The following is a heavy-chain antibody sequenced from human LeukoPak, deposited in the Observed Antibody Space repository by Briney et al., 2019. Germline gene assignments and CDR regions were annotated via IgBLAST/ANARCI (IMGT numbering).Heavy chain of an antibody. CDR1: GCTFSSYW. V-gene: IGHV3-74*01. CDR3: ARVWSIYDYGHD. CDR2: INSDGSST. J-gene: IGHJ4*02. D-gene: IGHD4-17*01. Sequence: GGSLRLSCAASGCTFSSYWLHWVRQAPGKGLVWVSRINSDGSSTTYADSVKGRFTISRDNAKNALYLQMNSLRAEDTAVYYCARVWSIYDYGHDWGQGNLVNGSS.